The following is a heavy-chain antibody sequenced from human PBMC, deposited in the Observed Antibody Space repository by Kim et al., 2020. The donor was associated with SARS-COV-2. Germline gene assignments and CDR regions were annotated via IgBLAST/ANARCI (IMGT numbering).Heavy chain of an antibody. J-gene: IGHJ4*02. Sequence: KGRFTISRDNSKNTLYLQMNSLRAEDTAVYYCAKDWNYYDSSGYTYYFDYWGQGTLVTVSS. CDR3: AKDWNYYDSSGYTYYFDY. D-gene: IGHD3-22*01. V-gene: IGHV3-30*02.